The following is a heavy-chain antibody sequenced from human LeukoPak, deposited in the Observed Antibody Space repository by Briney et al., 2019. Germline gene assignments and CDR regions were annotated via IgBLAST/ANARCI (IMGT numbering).Heavy chain of an antibody. Sequence: PGGSLRLSCAASRVTFSNYWMHWVRQAPRKGLVWVLRNNSDGSSTSYADSVRDRFTISRDNAKNTLYLQMNSLRAEDTAVYYCASHGDYDAFDIWGQGTVVTVSS. J-gene: IGHJ3*02. CDR2: NNSDGSST. V-gene: IGHV3-74*01. CDR1: RVTFSNYW. CDR3: ASHGDYDAFDI. D-gene: IGHD4-17*01.